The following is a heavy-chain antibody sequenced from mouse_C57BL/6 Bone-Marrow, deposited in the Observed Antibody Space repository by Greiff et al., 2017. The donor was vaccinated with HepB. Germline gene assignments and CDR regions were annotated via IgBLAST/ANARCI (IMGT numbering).Heavy chain of an antibody. CDR2: IYPGDGDT. CDR1: GYAFSSSW. CDR3: ASLYYDYPWFAY. D-gene: IGHD2-4*01. Sequence: QVQLQQSGPELVKPGASVKISCKASGYAFSSSWMNWVKQRPGKGLEWIGRIYPGDGDTNYNGKFKGKATLTADKSSSTAYMQLSSLTSEDSAVYFCASLYYDYPWFAYWGQGTLVTVSA. V-gene: IGHV1-82*01. J-gene: IGHJ3*01.